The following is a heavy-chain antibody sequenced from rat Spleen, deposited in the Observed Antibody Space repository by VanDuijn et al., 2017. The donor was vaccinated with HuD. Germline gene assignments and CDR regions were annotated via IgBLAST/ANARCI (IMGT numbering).Heavy chain of an antibody. CDR2: ISYDGSST. V-gene: IGHV5-7*01. CDR3: AREAGIPFHYFDY. D-gene: IGHD1-4*01. CDR1: GFTFSDYN. Sequence: EVQLVESGGGLVQPGRSLTLSCVVSGFTFSDYNMAWVRQAPEKGLEWVATISYDGSSTYYRDSVKGRFTISRDNAKSTLYLQMDSLRSEDTATYYCAREAGIPFHYFDYWGQGVMVTVSS. J-gene: IGHJ2*01.